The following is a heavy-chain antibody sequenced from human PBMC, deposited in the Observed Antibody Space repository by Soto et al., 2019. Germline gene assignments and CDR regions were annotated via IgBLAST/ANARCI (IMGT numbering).Heavy chain of an antibody. CDR2: ITNTGGDT. CDR1: GFRFLSNA. V-gene: IGHV3-23*01. D-gene: IGHD3-10*01. Sequence: GGSLILACSASGFRFLSNAMSWVRQAQGKGLEWVSVITNTGGDTLYADSVKGRFAISRDNSKNTLYLQMNSLRAEDTAIYYCARASGESYPGSRVFDSWGQGTRVTVSS. J-gene: IGHJ4*02. CDR3: ARASGESYPGSRVFDS.